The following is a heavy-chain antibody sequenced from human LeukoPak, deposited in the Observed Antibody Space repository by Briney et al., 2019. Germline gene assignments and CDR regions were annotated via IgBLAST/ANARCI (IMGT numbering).Heavy chain of an antibody. V-gene: IGHV3-11*04. CDR2: ISSSGSTI. J-gene: IGHJ4*02. CDR3: ARDVEEYYDSSGYSDY. CDR1: GFTFSDYY. Sequence: PGGSLRLSCAASGFTFSDYYMSWIRQAPGKGVEWVSYISSSGSTIYYADSVKGRFTISRDNAKNSLYLQMNSLRAEDTAVYYCARDVEEYYDSSGYSDYWGQGTLVTVSS. D-gene: IGHD3-22*01.